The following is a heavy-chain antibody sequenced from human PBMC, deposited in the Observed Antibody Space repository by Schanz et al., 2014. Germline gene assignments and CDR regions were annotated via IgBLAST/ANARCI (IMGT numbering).Heavy chain of an antibody. CDR1: GGSISSYY. CDR2: ITYSGGT. J-gene: IGHJ6*02. CDR3: ARHGGIPYYPMDV. V-gene: IGHV4-59*08. Sequence: QVQLQESGPGLVRPSETLSLTCTVSGGSISSYYWSWIRQSPGKGPEWIGYITYSGGTNHNASLKSRVTISVATPKNQSSATWRSVTAADTAVYYCARHGGIPYYPMDVWGQGTTVTVSS. D-gene: IGHD3-16*01.